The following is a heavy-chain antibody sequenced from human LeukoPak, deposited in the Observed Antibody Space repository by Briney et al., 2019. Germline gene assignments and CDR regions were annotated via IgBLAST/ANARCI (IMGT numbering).Heavy chain of an antibody. CDR3: ARLDSSSWLDYYYYMDV. J-gene: IGHJ6*03. CDR1: GFTFSSYS. Sequence: GGSLRLSCAASGFTFSSYSVNWVRQAPGKGLEWVSSISSSSSYIYYADSVKGRFTIPRDNAKNSLYLQMNSLRAEDTAVYYCARLDSSSWLDYYYYMDVWGKGTTVTVSS. D-gene: IGHD6-13*01. CDR2: ISSSSSYI. V-gene: IGHV3-21*01.